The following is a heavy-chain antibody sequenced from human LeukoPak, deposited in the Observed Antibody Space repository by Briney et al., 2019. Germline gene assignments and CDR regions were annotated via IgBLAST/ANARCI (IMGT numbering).Heavy chain of an antibody. J-gene: IGHJ4*02. Sequence: SETLSLTCTVSGGSIISYHWSWIRQPAGKGLEWIGRMYTGGTTNYNPSLNSRVTISVDKSKSQFSLKLSSVTAADTAMYYCAREDSAAYCTSTSCYGFDHWGQGILVTVSS. CDR3: AREDSAAYCTSTSCYGFDH. D-gene: IGHD2-2*01. V-gene: IGHV4-4*07. CDR1: GGSIISYH. CDR2: MYTGGTT.